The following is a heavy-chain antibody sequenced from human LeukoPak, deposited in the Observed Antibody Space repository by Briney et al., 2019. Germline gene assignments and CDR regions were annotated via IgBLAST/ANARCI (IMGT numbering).Heavy chain of an antibody. Sequence: GRSLRLSCAASGFTFSNYAMHWVRQAPGQGLECVAIISNDGSDERSADSVKGRFTISRDNSKNTLYLQMNSLRADDTAVYYCARPTPGEFSFLIDYWGQGTLVTVSS. J-gene: IGHJ4*02. CDR1: GFTFSNYA. CDR3: ARPTPGEFSFLIDY. CDR2: ISNDGSDE. D-gene: IGHD3-16*02. V-gene: IGHV3-30*01.